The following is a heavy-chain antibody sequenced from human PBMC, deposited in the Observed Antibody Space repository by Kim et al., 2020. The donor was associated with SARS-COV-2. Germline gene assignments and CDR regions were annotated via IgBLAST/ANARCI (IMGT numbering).Heavy chain of an antibody. D-gene: IGHD3-10*01. Sequence: ASVKVSCKASGYTFTSYAMHWVRQAPGQRLEWMGWINAGNGNTKYSQKFQGRVTITRDTSASTAYMELSSLRSEDTAVYYCARGADSGSYYNNSPLGKYYYYYYGMDVWGQGTTVTVSS. J-gene: IGHJ6*02. CDR2: INAGNGNT. CDR3: ARGADSGSYYNNSPLGKYYYYYYGMDV. V-gene: IGHV1-3*01. CDR1: GYTFTSYA.